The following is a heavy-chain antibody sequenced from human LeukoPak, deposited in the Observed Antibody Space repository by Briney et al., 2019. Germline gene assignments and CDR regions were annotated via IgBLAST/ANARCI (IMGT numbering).Heavy chain of an antibody. CDR3: AKRGVVIRAVIIVGFHKEAYYFDY. D-gene: IGHD3-10*01. CDR1: GFTFNNYL. Sequence: GGSLRLSCAASGFTFNNYLMSWVRQAPGKGLEWVAGLSDSGGSTNYADSVKGRFTVSRDNPKNTLYLQMNSLRAEDTAVYFCAKRGVVIRAVIIVGFHKEAYYFDYWGQGALVTVSS. CDR2: LSDSGGST. V-gene: IGHV3-23*01. J-gene: IGHJ4*02.